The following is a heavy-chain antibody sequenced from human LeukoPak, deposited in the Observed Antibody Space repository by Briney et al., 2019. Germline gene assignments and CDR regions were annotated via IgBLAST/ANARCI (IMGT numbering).Heavy chain of an antibody. CDR2: INLDGSEI. D-gene: IGHD3-22*01. CDR3: VRDRGYSTFDY. J-gene: IGHJ4*02. CDR1: GFTFSSYA. V-gene: IGHV3-7*03. Sequence: HAGGSLRLSYAASGFTFSSYAMSWVRQAPGKGLEWVANINLDGSEINYLDSLTGRLTISRDNAKDSLYLQMNGLRAEDTAVYFCVRDRGYSTFDYWGQGTLVTVSS.